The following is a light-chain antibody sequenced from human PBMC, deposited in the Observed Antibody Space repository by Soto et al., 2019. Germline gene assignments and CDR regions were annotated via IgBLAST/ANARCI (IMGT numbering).Light chain of an antibody. CDR2: DAS. J-gene: IGKJ1*01. CDR3: QQRTSRPPWT. Sequence: EIVLTQSPATLSLSPGERATLSCRASQSVSSYLAWYQQKPGQAPRLLIYDASNRATGIPARFSGSGSGTDFTLTISSLGPEDSAVYYCQQRTSRPPWTFGQGTKVEIE. CDR1: QSVSSY. V-gene: IGKV3-11*01.